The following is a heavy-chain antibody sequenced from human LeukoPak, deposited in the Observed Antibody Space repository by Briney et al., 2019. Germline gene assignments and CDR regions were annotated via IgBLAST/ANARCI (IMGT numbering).Heavy chain of an antibody. CDR2: ISPSGGST. D-gene: IGHD5-24*01. Sequence: ASVKVSCKAFGYTFTSNYMHWVRQAPRQGPEWMGVISPSGGSTTYAQRFQGRVTLTRDMSTSTDYLELSSLRSEDTAVYYCARDNSVRDEAWWFNPWGQGTLVTVSS. J-gene: IGHJ5*02. CDR1: GYTFTSNY. V-gene: IGHV1-46*01. CDR3: ARDNSVRDEAWWFNP.